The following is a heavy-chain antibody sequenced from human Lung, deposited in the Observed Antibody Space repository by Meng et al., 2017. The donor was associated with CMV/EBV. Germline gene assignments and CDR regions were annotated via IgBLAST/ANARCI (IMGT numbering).Heavy chain of an antibody. V-gene: IGHV4-34*01. CDR2: ISHSGTT. Sequence: SQXXSLTCAVYGESLSGYYWTWIRQPPGKGLEWIGEISHSGTTNYNPSLKSRVFISVDTSKNQLSLNLTPVTAADTAVYYCARARLSSRSMDFWGQGTPVTVSS. CDR1: GESLSGYY. D-gene: IGHD2/OR15-2a*01. CDR3: ARARLSSRSMDF. J-gene: IGHJ6*02.